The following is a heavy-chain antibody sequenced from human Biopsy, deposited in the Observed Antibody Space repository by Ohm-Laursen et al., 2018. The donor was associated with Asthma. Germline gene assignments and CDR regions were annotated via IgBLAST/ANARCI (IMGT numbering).Heavy chain of an antibody. CDR1: GYTFTSYG. V-gene: IGHV1-18*04. Sequence: ASVKVSCKASGYTFTSYGISWVRQAPGQGLEWMGWISAYNGNINYAQKIQGRVTMTTDTSTCTAYMELRSLRSEDPAVYYCAREAYDILTGYYGGGGMDVWGQGTTVTVSS. J-gene: IGHJ6*02. CDR2: ISAYNGNI. D-gene: IGHD3-9*01. CDR3: AREAYDILTGYYGGGGMDV.